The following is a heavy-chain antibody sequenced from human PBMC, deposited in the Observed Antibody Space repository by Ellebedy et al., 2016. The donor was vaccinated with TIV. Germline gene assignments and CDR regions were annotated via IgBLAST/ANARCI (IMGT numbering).Heavy chain of an antibody. CDR1: GFSFDEYA. CDR3: VREDSSGWSDYYFDS. J-gene: IGHJ4*02. CDR2: ITWNSGFI. D-gene: IGHD6-19*01. V-gene: IGHV3-9*01. Sequence: SLKISCTGSGFSFDEYAMHWVRQAPGKGLEWVSGITWNSGFIGYADSVKGRCSISRDNARNSLNLQLNSLRPEDTAIYYCVREDSSGWSDYYFDSWGQGTLVTVSS.